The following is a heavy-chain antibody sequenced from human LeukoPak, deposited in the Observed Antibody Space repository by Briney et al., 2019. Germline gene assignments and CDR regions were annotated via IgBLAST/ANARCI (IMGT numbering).Heavy chain of an antibody. CDR2: IHYSGST. J-gene: IGHJ4*02. Sequence: SETLSLTSTVSGGSIRTSDYYWAWIRQPPGRGLEWIGTIHYSGSTFYNPSLKSRVTISVDTSKNQFSLKLSSVTAADTAVYYCARLPAGNYWGQGTLVTVSS. D-gene: IGHD2-2*01. V-gene: IGHV4-39*01. CDR1: GGSIRTSDYY. CDR3: ARLPAGNY.